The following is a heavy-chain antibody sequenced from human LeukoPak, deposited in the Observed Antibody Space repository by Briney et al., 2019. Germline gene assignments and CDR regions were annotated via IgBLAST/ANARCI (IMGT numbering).Heavy chain of an antibody. CDR1: GFTFNSYA. CDR3: AKDHYYDSSGYYPTGTFDY. Sequence: GVPLRLSCAASGFTFNSYAMSWAPQAPGKGLEWVSALSGSGGSTYYADSVKGRFTISRDNSKNTLYLQMNSLRAEDTAVYYCAKDHYYDSSGYYPTGTFDYWGQGTLVTVSS. V-gene: IGHV3-23*01. D-gene: IGHD3-22*01. CDR2: LSGSGGST. J-gene: IGHJ4*02.